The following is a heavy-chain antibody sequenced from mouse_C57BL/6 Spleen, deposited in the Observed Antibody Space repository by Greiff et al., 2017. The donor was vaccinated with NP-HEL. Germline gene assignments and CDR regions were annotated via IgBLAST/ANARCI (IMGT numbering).Heavy chain of an antibody. Sequence: EVKVVESGGGLVKPGGSLKLSCAASGFTFSSYAMSWVRQTPEKRLEWVATLSDGGSSTYYPDTVQGRFTISRDNAKNNLYLQRSHLKSEDTAMYYCARDAGDYDGFAYWGQGTLVTVSA. CDR1: GFTFSSYA. CDR3: ARDAGDYDGFAY. CDR2: LSDGGSST. D-gene: IGHD2-4*01. J-gene: IGHJ3*01. V-gene: IGHV5-4*01.